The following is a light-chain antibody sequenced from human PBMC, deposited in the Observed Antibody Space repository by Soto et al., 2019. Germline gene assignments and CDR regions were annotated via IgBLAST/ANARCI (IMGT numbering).Light chain of an antibody. CDR2: SNS. CDR3: AAWDDSLSGHWV. V-gene: IGLV1-47*02. J-gene: IGLJ3*02. CDR1: SSNIGSNY. Sequence: QAVVTQPPSASGTPGQRVTISCSGSSSNIGSNYVYWYQQLPGTAPKLLIYSNSERPSGVPDRFSGSKSGTSASLAISGLRSEDEADYYCAAWDDSLSGHWVFGGGTKLTVL.